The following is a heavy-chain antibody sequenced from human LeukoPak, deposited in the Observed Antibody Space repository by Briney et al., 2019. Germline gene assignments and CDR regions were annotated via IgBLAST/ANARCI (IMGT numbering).Heavy chain of an antibody. V-gene: IGHV4-34*01. J-gene: IGHJ4*02. CDR1: GGSFSGYC. D-gene: IGHD6-13*01. CDR3: ARGVAPSIAAAGTILSFDY. CDR2: INHSGSS. Sequence: SETLSLTCAVYGGSFSGYCWSWIRQPPGKGLEWIGEINHSGSSNYNPSLKSRVTISVDTSKNQFSLKLSSVTAADTAVYYCARGVAPSIAAAGTILSFDYWGQGTLVTVSS.